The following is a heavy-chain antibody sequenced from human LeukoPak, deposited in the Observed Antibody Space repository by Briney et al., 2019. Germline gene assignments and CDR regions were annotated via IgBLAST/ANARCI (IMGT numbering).Heavy chain of an antibody. CDR3: ARDRLRGGSWYRAAGYMDV. V-gene: IGHV1-2*06. Sequence: ASVKVSCKASGYTFTGYYMHWVRQAPGQGLEWMGRINPNSGGTNYAQKFQGRVTMTRDASISTAYMELSRLRSDDTAVYYCARDRLRGGSWYRAAGYMDVWGKGTTVTVSS. CDR2: INPNSGGT. J-gene: IGHJ6*03. CDR1: GYTFTGYY. D-gene: IGHD6-13*01.